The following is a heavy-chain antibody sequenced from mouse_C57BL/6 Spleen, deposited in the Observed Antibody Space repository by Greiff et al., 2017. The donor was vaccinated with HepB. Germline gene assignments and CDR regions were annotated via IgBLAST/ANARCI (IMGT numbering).Heavy chain of an antibody. CDR1: GYTFTSYW. Sequence: QVHVKQPGTELVKPGASVKLSCKASGYTFTSYWMHWVKQRPGQGLEWIGNINPSNGGTNYNEKFKSKATLTVDKSSSTAYMQLSSLTSEDSAVYYCARDYYGSSYGVFAYWGQGTLVTVSA. D-gene: IGHD1-1*01. CDR2: INPSNGGT. V-gene: IGHV1-53*01. CDR3: ARDYYGSSYGVFAY. J-gene: IGHJ3*01.